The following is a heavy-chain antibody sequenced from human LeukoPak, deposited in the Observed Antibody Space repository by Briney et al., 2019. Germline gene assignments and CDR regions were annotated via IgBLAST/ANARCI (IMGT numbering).Heavy chain of an antibody. Sequence: SETLSLTCTVSGGSISSYYWSWIRQSPGKGLEWIGEINHSGSTNYNPSLKSRVTISVDTSKNQFSLKLSSVTAADTAVYYCARGLNGELDYWGQGTLVTVSS. V-gene: IGHV4-34*01. D-gene: IGHD1-26*01. CDR2: INHSGST. J-gene: IGHJ4*02. CDR1: GGSISSYY. CDR3: ARGLNGELDY.